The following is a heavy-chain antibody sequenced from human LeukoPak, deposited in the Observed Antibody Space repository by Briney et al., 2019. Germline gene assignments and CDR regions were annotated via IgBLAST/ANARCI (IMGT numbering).Heavy chain of an antibody. D-gene: IGHD4-17*01. J-gene: IGHJ5*02. CDR2: ISYDGSNK. CDR1: RFTFGSYG. Sequence: PGGSMRLAWAASRFTFGSYGMHWDRQAPGKGLEYVAFISYDGSNKYYADSVKGRFTISRDNSDYRLYLQMNSLRAEDTALYYCARDKYGDYGNNWFDPWGQGTLVTVSS. V-gene: IGHV3-30*13. CDR3: ARDKYGDYGNNWFDP.